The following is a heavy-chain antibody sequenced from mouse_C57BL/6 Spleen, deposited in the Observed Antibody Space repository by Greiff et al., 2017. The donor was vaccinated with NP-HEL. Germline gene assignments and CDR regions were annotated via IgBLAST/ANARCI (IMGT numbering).Heavy chain of an antibody. V-gene: IGHV5-17*03. CDR1: GFTFSDYG. CDR3: ARARVNWDFDY. Sequence: EVHLVESGGGLVKPGGSLKLSCAASGFTFSDYGMHWVRQAPEKGLEWVAYISSGSSTIYYADTVKGRFTISRDKAKNNLYLQMSHLKSEDTAMYYCARARVNWDFDYWGQGTTLTVSS. J-gene: IGHJ2*01. D-gene: IGHD4-1*01. CDR2: ISSGSSTI.